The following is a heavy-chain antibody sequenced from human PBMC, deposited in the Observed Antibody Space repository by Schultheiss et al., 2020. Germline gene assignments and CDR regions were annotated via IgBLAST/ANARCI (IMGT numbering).Heavy chain of an antibody. J-gene: IGHJ4*02. CDR3: ARDRDYTLEY. V-gene: IGHV3-21*01. D-gene: IGHD4-11*01. Sequence: GGSLRLSCAASGFTFDDYAMHWVRQAPGKGLEWVSSISSSSSYIYYADSVKGRFTISRDNAKNSLYLQMNSLRAEDTAVYYCARDRDYTLEYWGQGTLVTVSS. CDR2: ISSSSSYI. CDR1: GFTFDDYA.